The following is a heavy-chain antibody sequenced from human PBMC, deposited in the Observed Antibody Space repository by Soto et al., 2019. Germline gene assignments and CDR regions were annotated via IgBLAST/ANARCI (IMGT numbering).Heavy chain of an antibody. CDR3: ARSTWGYAFDI. D-gene: IGHD3-16*01. J-gene: IGHJ3*02. CDR1: GGSISSYY. CDR2: VNKEGST. V-gene: IGHV4-59*01. Sequence: QVQLQESGPGLVKPSETLSLTCTVSGGSISSYYWTWIRQPPGMGLWWVGYVNKEGSTNYSTSLKSRVTISKDTTRDQFSLRLPSVTAANTAVYYCARSTWGYAFDIWGQGTMVTVSS.